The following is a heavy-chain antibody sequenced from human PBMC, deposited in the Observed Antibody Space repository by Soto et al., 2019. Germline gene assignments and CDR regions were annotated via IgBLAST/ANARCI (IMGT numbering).Heavy chain of an antibody. CDR1: GFSLSTSGMC. CDR3: ARTHFNTIITWYFDY. V-gene: IGHV2-70*01. J-gene: IGHJ4*02. Sequence: GSGPTLVNPTQTLTLTCTFSGFSLSTSGMCVSWIRQPPGKALEWLALIDWDDDKYYSTSLKTRLTISKDTSKNQVVLTMTNMDPVDTATYYCARTHFNTIITWYFDYWGQGTLVTVSS. D-gene: IGHD5-12*01. CDR2: IDWDDDK.